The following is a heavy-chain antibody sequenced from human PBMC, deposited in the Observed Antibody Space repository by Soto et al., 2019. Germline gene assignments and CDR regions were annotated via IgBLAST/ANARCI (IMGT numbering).Heavy chain of an antibody. CDR3: EREHTDDSNDGDGMDV. CDR1: GASFSRDYW. D-gene: IGHD4-4*01. CDR2: IYQSGGT. J-gene: IGHJ6*02. V-gene: IGHV4-4*02. Sequence: QVQLQESGPGLVQPSGTLSLTCGVTGASFSRDYWWSWVRQPPGKGLEWIGEIYQSGGTNSNPSLKSRLTISLDISNNQFSLKLRSVTAADTAVYYCEREHTDDSNDGDGMDVWGQGTTVIVSS.